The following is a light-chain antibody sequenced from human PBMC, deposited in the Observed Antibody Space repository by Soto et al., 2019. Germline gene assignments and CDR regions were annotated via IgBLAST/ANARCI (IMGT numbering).Light chain of an antibody. J-gene: IGLJ2*01. CDR2: NVN. CDR1: ISNVGGYNY. Sequence: QSVLTQPRSVSGSPGQAVTISCTGSISNVGGYNYVSWYQQHPDEAPQLIISNVNKRPSGVPDRFSGYRSGNTASLTISGLQAEDEADYYCCSYGGTVVFGGGTTLTV. V-gene: IGLV2-11*01. CDR3: CSYGGTVV.